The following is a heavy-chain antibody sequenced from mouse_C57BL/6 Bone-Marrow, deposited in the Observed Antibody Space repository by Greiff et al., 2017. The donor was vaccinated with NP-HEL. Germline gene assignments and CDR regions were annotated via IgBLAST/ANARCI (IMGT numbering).Heavy chain of an antibody. D-gene: IGHD1-1*01. CDR2: IDPSDSYT. Sequence: VQLQQPGAELVRPGTSVKLSCKASGYTFTSYWMHWVKQRPGQGLEWIGVIDPSDSYTNYNQKFKGKATLTVDTSSSTAYMQLSSLTSEDSAVYYCARPAVVADFDYWGQGTTLTVSS. CDR1: GYTFTSYW. CDR3: ARPAVVADFDY. J-gene: IGHJ2*01. V-gene: IGHV1-59*01.